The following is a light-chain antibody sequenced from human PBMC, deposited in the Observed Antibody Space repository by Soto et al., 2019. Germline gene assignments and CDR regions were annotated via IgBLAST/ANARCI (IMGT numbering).Light chain of an antibody. CDR3: SSSTTSSSYL. V-gene: IGLV2-14*03. J-gene: IGLJ1*01. CDR1: TSDVGGYNF. Sequence: QSVLTQPASVSGSPGQSITISCTGTTSDVGGYNFVSWYQHHPGKAPKLLIYDVTNRPSGVSNRFSGSKSGNTASLTISGLQPEDEADYYCSSSTTSSSYLFGTGTKVTVL. CDR2: DVT.